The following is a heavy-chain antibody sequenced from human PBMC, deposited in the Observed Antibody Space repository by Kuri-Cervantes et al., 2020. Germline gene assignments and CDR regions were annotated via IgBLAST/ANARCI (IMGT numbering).Heavy chain of an antibody. CDR3: ARDTIVATTRYGDYYYYYGMDV. V-gene: IGHV1-69*13. CDR2: IIPIFGTA. D-gene: IGHD5-12*01. J-gene: IGHJ6*02. Sequence: SVKVSCKASGGTFSSYAISWVRQAPGQGLEWMGGIIPIFGTANYAQKFQGRVTITADESTSTAYMELSSLRSEDTAVYYCARDTIVATTRYGDYYYYYGMDVWGQGTTVTVSS. CDR1: GGTFSSYA.